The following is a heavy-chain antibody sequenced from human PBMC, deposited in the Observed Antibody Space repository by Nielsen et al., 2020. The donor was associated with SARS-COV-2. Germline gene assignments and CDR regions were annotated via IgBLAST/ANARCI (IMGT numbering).Heavy chain of an antibody. V-gene: IGHV3-23*01. D-gene: IGHD3-3*01. J-gene: IGHJ4*02. CDR3: AKERFLEWLLTLRYFDY. CDR1: SFTFSSYA. CDR2: INGGRT. Sequence: GGSLRLSCAASSFTFSSYAMSWVRQAPGQGLEWVSAINGGRTYYADSVKGRFTISRDNSKNTLYLQMNSLRAEDTAVYYCAKERFLEWLLTLRYFDYWGQGTLVTVSS.